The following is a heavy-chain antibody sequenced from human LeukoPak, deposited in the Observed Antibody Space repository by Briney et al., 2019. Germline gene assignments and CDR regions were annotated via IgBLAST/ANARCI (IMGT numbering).Heavy chain of an antibody. D-gene: IGHD5/OR15-5a*01. J-gene: IGHJ6*03. CDR3: ARDRRLYDYYYYYYYMDV. Sequence: ASVKVSCKASGYTFTDYYMHWVRQVPGQGFEWMGWINPNSGDAKYAQKFQDRVTMTRDTSISTAYMEVSRLRSDDTAVYYCARDRRLYDYYYYYYYMDVWGKGTTVTISS. CDR1: GYTFTDYY. CDR2: INPNSGDA. V-gene: IGHV1-2*02.